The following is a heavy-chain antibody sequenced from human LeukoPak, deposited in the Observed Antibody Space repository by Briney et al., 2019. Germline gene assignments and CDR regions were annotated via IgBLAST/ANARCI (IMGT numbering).Heavy chain of an antibody. CDR2: TYYRSKWYN. CDR3: ARFKAAGVDGFDI. J-gene: IGHJ3*02. D-gene: IGHD6-13*01. Sequence: SQTLSLTCAISGDSVSSNSAAWNWIRQSSSRGLEWLGRTYYRSKWYNGYAVSVKSRITINPDTSKNQFSLQLNSVTPEDTAVYYCARFKAAGVDGFDIWGQGTMVTVSS. V-gene: IGHV6-1*01. CDR1: GDSVSSNSAA.